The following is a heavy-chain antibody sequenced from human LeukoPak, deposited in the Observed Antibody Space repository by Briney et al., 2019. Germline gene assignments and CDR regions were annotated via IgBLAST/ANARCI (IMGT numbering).Heavy chain of an antibody. CDR1: DYSINNNY. J-gene: IGHJ4*02. V-gene: IGHV4-59*08. CDR3: ARRGLHRQNFDY. CDR2: IHYSGST. D-gene: IGHD3-16*01. Sequence: SETLSLTCTVSDYSINNNYWSWIRQPPGKELDCIGYIHYSGSTNYNPSLKSRVTISIDTTKNKFSLKLNSVTAADTAVYYCARRGLHRQNFDYWGQGTLVTVSS.